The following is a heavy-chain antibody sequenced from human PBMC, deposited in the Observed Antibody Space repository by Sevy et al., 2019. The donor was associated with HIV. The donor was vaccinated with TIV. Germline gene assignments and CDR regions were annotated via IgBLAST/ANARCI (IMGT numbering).Heavy chain of an antibody. D-gene: IGHD6-19*01. CDR2: INYSGST. CDR1: GASISSSGYY. J-gene: IGHJ4*02. V-gene: IGHV4-39*01. Sequence: WETLSLTCTVSGASISSSGYYWGWIRQPPGKGLEWIASINYSGSTFYNPSLKSRVTISADTSKNQFSLDLNSVTAADTAIYYCAGPILTYNNGWSYYDYWGQGTVVTVSS. CDR3: AGPILTYNNGWSYYDY.